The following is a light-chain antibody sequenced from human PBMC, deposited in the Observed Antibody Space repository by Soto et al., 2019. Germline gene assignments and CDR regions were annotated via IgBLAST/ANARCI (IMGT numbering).Light chain of an antibody. Sequence: EIVLTQSPGTLSLSPGERATLSCRASQSVSSSYLAWYQQRPGQAPRLLIYGASSRATDIPDRFSGSGSGTDFTLNISRLETAEFAVYYCQQYGSSPWTFGQGTKVEIK. CDR2: GAS. CDR3: QQYGSSPWT. CDR1: QSVSSSY. J-gene: IGKJ1*01. V-gene: IGKV3-20*01.